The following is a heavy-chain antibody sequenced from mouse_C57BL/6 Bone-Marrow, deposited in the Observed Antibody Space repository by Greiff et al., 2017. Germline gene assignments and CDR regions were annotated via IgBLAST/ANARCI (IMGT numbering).Heavy chain of an antibody. D-gene: IGHD1-2*01. J-gene: IGHJ1*03. V-gene: IGHV5-2*01. CDR2: INSDGGST. CDR3: ARLSTATDWYFDV. Sequence: EVQLEESGGGLVQPGESLKLSCESNEYEFPSHDMSWVRKTPEKRLELVAAINSDGGSTYYPDTMERRFIISRDNTKKTLYLQLSSPRSEDTALYYCARLSTATDWYFDVWGTGTTVTVSS. CDR1: EYEFPSHD.